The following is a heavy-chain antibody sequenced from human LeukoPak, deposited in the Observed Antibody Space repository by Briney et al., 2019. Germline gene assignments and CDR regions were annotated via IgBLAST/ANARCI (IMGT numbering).Heavy chain of an antibody. CDR1: GFPFSSYW. CDR3: ARDNYGDYGY. J-gene: IGHJ4*02. V-gene: IGHV3-7*01. Sequence: RGSLRLSCAAAGFPFSSYWMSWVSQAPGKGLEWVANIKEDGSEKYYEDSVKGRFTVSRDNAKNSLYLQMNRLRAEDTAVYYCARDNYGDYGYWGQGTLVTVSS. D-gene: IGHD4-17*01. CDR2: IKEDGSEK.